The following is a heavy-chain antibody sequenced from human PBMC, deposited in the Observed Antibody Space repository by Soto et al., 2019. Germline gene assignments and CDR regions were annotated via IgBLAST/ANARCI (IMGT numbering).Heavy chain of an antibody. V-gene: IGHV3-11*01. D-gene: IGHD3-3*01. J-gene: IGHJ4*02. CDR3: ASHYDMWSGYHSPVDY. Sequence: QMQLVESGGDLVKHGGSLRLSCAASGYTISDYYMSWIRQAPGKGLEWISYIDTSGTKIYYADSVKGRFTITRDNAKNSLYLEMNSLRDEDTAVYYCASHYDMWSGYHSPVDYWGQGTLVTVSS. CDR1: GYTISDYY. CDR2: IDTSGTKI.